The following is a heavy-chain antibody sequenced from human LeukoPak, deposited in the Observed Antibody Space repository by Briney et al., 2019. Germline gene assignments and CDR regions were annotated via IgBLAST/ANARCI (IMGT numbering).Heavy chain of an antibody. V-gene: IGHV3-21*01. CDR3: ARDKGPYSNHLDY. Sequence: GGSLRLSCAASGFTFSSYGMHWVRQAPGKGLEWVSSISSSSSYIYYADSVKGRFTISRDNAKNSLYLQMNSLRAEDTAVYYCARDKGPYSNHLDYWGQGTLVTVSS. D-gene: IGHD4-11*01. J-gene: IGHJ4*02. CDR1: GFTFSSYG. CDR2: ISSSSSYI.